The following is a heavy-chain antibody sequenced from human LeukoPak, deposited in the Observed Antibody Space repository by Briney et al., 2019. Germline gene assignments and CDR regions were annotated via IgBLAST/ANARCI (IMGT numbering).Heavy chain of an antibody. Sequence: GGSLRLSCAAAGFTFSSYAMSWVRQAPGKGLEGVSSISGSGGSTYYADSVKDRFTISRDNSKNTLYLQMNSLRAEDTAVYYCAKKGGSGSYFVDYYYVDVWGKGTTVTVSS. J-gene: IGHJ6*03. V-gene: IGHV3-23*01. CDR1: GFTFSSYA. CDR3: AKKGGSGSYFVDYYYVDV. D-gene: IGHD3-10*01. CDR2: ISGSGGST.